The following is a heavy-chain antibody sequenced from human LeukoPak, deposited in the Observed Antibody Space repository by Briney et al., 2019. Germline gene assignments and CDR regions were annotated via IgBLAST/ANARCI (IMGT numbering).Heavy chain of an antibody. D-gene: IGHD2-21*02. J-gene: IGHJ4*02. CDR1: GYTFTGYY. V-gene: IGHV1-2*02. Sequence: ASVKVSCKASGYTFTGYYMHWVRQAPGQGLEWTGWINPNSGGTNYAQKFQGRVTMTRDTSISTAYMELSRLRSDDTAVYYCARDYCGGDCDFGTFDYWGQGTLVTVSS. CDR3: ARDYCGGDCDFGTFDY. CDR2: INPNSGGT.